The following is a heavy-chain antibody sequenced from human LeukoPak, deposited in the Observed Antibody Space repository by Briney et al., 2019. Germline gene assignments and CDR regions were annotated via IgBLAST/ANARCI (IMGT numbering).Heavy chain of an antibody. J-gene: IGHJ6*04. Sequence: GGSLRLSCAASGFTFSTYAMTWVRQAPGKGLEWISAISGSGGSTYSADSVKGRFTISRDNAKNSLYLQMNSLRAEDTAVYYCAELGITMIGGVWGKGTRVTVSS. CDR1: GFTFSTYA. CDR3: AELGITMIGGV. D-gene: IGHD3-10*02. V-gene: IGHV3-23*01. CDR2: ISGSGGST.